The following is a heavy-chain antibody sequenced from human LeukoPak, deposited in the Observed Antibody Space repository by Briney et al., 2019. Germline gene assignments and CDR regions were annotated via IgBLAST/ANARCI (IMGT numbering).Heavy chain of an antibody. V-gene: IGHV3-74*01. CDR1: GLTFSNYW. Sequence: GGSLRLSCAASGLTFSNYWMHWVRQAPGKGLVWVSRIKSDGSSTSYADSVKGRFTISRDNAKNTLYLQMNSLRVEDTAVYYCASVNYYDSSGYYYKYDAFDIWGQGTMVTVSS. CDR3: ASVNYYDSSGYYYKYDAFDI. CDR2: IKSDGSST. J-gene: IGHJ3*02. D-gene: IGHD3-22*01.